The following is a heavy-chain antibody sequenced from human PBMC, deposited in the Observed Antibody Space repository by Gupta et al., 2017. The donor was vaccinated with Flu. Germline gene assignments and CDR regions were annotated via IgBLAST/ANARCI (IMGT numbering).Heavy chain of an antibody. J-gene: IGHJ5*02. D-gene: IGHD2-15*01. V-gene: IGHV4-4*07. CDR2: IYSTGTT. CDR3: ARDQRCTDGSCSRGYWFDP. Sequence: WSWIRQSPERGLEWIGRIYSTGTTNYNPSLRRRVSLSLDTAKNEVSLRLQSVTAADAAVYFCARDQRCTDGSCSRGYWFDPWGQGTLVTVSS.